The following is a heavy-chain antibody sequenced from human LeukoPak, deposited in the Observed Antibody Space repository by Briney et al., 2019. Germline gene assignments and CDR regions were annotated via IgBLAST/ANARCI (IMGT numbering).Heavy chain of an antibody. J-gene: IGHJ5*02. V-gene: IGHV3-11*01. CDR1: GFTFSDYY. D-gene: IGHD4-17*01. CDR2: ISSSGSTI. Sequence: PGGSLRLSCAASGFTFSDYYMSWIRQAPGKGLEWVSYISSSGSTIYYADSVKGRFTISRDNAKNRLYLKMNSLRAEDTGVYYCAKEATVTPGNVNWFDTWGQGTLVTVSS. CDR3: AKEATVTPGNVNWFDT.